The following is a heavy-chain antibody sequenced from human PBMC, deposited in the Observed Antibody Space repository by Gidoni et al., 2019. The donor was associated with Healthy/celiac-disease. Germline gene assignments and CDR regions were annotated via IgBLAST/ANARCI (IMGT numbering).Heavy chain of an antibody. V-gene: IGHV1-2*04. CDR1: GSTFTGYS. CDR2: INPNSGGT. D-gene: IGHD2-2*01. Sequence: QVQLVQSGAEVKKPGASVKVSCKASGSTFTGYSMHWVRQAPGQGLEWMGWINPNSGGTNYAQKFQGWVTMTRDTSISTAYMELSRLRSDDTAVYYCAREVVGEVPAAIYGMDVWGQGTTVTVSS. J-gene: IGHJ6*02. CDR3: AREVVGEVPAAIYGMDV.